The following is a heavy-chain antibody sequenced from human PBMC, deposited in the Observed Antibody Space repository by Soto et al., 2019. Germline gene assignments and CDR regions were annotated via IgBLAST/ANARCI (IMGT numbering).Heavy chain of an antibody. Sequence: EVQLLESGGGLVQPGGSRRLSCAASGFTFSSYAMNWIRQAPGKGLEWVSAISGSGGSTYYADSVKGRFTISRDKAKKKQYLKMYRMRAEETGVYYCAKELGATWIQLWWSFDYWGHGALVT. V-gene: IGHV3-23*01. J-gene: IGHJ4*01. CDR3: AKELGATWIQLWWSFDY. CDR2: ISGSGGST. CDR1: GFTFSSYA. D-gene: IGHD5-18*01.